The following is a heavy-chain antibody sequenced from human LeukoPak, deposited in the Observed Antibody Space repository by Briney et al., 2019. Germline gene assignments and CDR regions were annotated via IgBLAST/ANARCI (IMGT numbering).Heavy chain of an antibody. V-gene: IGHV4-59*11. J-gene: IGHJ4*02. D-gene: IGHD4-17*01. CDR1: GGSISSHY. CDR2: IYYSGST. Sequence: SETLSLTCTVSGGSISSHYWSWIRQPPGKGLEWIGYIYYSGSTNNNPSLKSRVTISVDTSKNQSSLKLSSVTAADTAVYYCARENYGDYPGAYFFDYWGQGTLVTVSS. CDR3: ARENYGDYPGAYFFDY.